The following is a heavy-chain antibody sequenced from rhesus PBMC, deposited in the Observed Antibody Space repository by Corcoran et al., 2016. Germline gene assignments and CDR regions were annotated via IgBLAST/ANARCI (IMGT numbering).Heavy chain of an antibody. CDR3: ARIGNYNFDF. D-gene: IGHD1-44*01. J-gene: IGHJ4*01. CDR1: GGSISTNY. Sequence: QVQLQESGPGLVKPSETLSLTCAVPGGSISTNYWLCSRQATGTGLEWIGYIYGSGITYYNPSLKSRVTLSVDTSKNQFSLKLNSVTAADTAVYYCARIGNYNFDFWGQGLLVTVSS. CDR2: IYGSGIT. V-gene: IGHV4S11*01.